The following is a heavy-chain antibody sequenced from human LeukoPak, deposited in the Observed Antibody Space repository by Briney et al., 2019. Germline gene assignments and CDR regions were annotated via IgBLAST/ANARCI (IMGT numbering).Heavy chain of an antibody. CDR1: GYTFTSYF. CDR2: INPSGGST. Sequence: ASVKVSCTASGYTFTSYFMHWVRQAPGQGLEWMGIINPSGGSTSYAQKFQGRVTMTRDTSTSTVYMELSSLRSEDTAVYYCARQWLPNGYFDYWGQGTLVTVSS. D-gene: IGHD6-19*01. V-gene: IGHV1-46*01. J-gene: IGHJ4*02. CDR3: ARQWLPNGYFDY.